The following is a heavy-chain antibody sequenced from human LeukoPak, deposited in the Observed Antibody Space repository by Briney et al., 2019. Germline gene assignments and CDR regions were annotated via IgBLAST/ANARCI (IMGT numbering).Heavy chain of an antibody. CDR1: GGSFSGYY. V-gene: IGHV4-34*01. CDR2: INHSGST. J-gene: IGHJ4*02. Sequence: PSETLSLTCGVYGGSFSGYYWSWIRQPPGTGLEWIGEINHSGSTNYNPSLKSRVTISVDTSKNQFSLKLSSVTAADTAVYYCARRKFLRLRLLSQSNAFDYWGQGTLVTVSS. D-gene: IGHD5-12*01. CDR3: ARRKFLRLRLLSQSNAFDY.